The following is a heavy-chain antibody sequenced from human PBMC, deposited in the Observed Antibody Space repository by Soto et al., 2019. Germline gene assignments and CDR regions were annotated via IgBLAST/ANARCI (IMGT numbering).Heavy chain of an antibody. J-gene: IGHJ5*02. CDR3: ARSIAVAANWFDP. CDR2: IYYSGST. D-gene: IGHD6-19*01. CDR1: GGSISSDY. Sequence: QVQLQESGAGLVKPSETLSLTCTVSGGSISSDYWSWIRQPAGKGLEWIGYIYYSGSTNYNPSLKSRVTISVDTSKNQFSLKLSSVTAADTAVYYCARSIAVAANWFDPWGQGTLVTVSS. V-gene: IGHV4-59*01.